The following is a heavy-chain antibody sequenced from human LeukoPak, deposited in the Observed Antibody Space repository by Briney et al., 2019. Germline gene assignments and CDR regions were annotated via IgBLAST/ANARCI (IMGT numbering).Heavy chain of an antibody. CDR3: ARDAIVGATNWFDP. CDR2: IYYSGST. CDR1: GGSISRYY. J-gene: IGHJ5*02. V-gene: IGHV4-59*01. Sequence: SETLSLTCTVSGGSISRYYWSWIRQPPGKGLEWIGYIYYSGSTNYNPSLKSRVTISLDTSKNQFSLKLSSVTAADTAVYYCARDAIVGATNWFDPWGQGTLVTVSS. D-gene: IGHD1-26*01.